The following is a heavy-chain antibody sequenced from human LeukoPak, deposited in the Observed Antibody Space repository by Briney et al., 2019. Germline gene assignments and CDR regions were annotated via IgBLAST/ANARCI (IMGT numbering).Heavy chain of an antibody. V-gene: IGHV3-74*01. CDR2: MNGEGTTI. D-gene: IGHD1-7*01. Sequence: GGSLRLSCAASGLTFRTTWMHWVSQAPGKGLMWVSRMNGEGTTIDYADSVKGRFTVSRDYAKNTLFLQMNNLRTEDTALYFCATARNFRFEYWGQGSLVIVSA. J-gene: IGHJ4*02. CDR3: ATARNFRFEY. CDR1: GLTFRTTW.